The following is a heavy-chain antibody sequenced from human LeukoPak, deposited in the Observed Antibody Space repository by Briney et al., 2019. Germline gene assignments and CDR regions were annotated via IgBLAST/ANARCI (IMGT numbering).Heavy chain of an antibody. V-gene: IGHV1-2*02. J-gene: IGHJ4*02. CDR3: ATLDELDF. Sequence: GASVKVSCKASGYTFTGYYMHWVRQAPGQALEWMGWINPNSGGTNYAQKFQGRVTMTTDTSTSTAYMELRSLRSDDTAVYYCATLDELDFWGQGTLVTVSS. CDR1: GYTFTGYY. CDR2: INPNSGGT.